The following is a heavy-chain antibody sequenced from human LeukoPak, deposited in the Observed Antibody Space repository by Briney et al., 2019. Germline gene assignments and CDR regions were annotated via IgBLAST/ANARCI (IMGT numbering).Heavy chain of an antibody. D-gene: IGHD1-26*01. CDR1: GFTFSNYV. V-gene: IGHV3-23*05. CDR2: SYNSGSR. CDR3: ARVWELSFDH. Sequence: GGSLRLSCVAAGFTFSNYVMSWVRQAPGKGLEWVAVSYNSGSRHYAESVKGRFTISRDNSKNTLDLQMNSLRAEDTALYYCARVWELSFDHWGQGTLVTVSS. J-gene: IGHJ4*02.